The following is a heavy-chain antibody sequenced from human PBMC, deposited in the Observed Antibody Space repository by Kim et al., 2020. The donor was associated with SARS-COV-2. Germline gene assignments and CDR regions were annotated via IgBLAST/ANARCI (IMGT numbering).Heavy chain of an antibody. CDR3: AKDPATGRYSSGPTRYYYYYGMDV. V-gene: IGHV3-30*18. D-gene: IGHD6-19*01. CDR2: ISYDGSNK. J-gene: IGHJ6*02. CDR1: GFTFSSYG. Sequence: GGSLRLSCAASGFTFSSYGMHWVRQAPGKGLEWVAVISYDGSNKYYADSVKGRFTISRDNSKNTLYLQMNSLRAEDTAVYYCAKDPATGRYSSGPTRYYYYYGMDVWGQGTTVTVSS.